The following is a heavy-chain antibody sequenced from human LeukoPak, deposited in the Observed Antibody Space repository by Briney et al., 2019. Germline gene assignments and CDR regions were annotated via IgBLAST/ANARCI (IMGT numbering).Heavy chain of an antibody. CDR1: GFTFNTYW. Sequence: PGGSLRLSCAASGFTFNTYWMIWVRQAPGKGLEWVAIIDQGGSTKYYVDSLKGRFTISRDNAKNSLYLQMNSLRAEDTAVYYCVRDKGGRSGAIYYDAFDVWGQGTMVTVSS. J-gene: IGHJ3*01. D-gene: IGHD1-26*01. V-gene: IGHV3-7*01. CDR2: IDQGGSTK. CDR3: VRDKGGRSGAIYYDAFDV.